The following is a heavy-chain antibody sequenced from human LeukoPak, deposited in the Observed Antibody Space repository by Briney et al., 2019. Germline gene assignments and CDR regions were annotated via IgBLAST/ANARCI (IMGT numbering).Heavy chain of an antibody. D-gene: IGHD4-17*01. Sequence: GGSLRLSCAASGFTFSSYGMSWVRQAPGKGLEWVSAISGSGGSTYYADSVKGRFTISRDNAKNSLYLQMNSLRAEDTAVYYCARDYGDYTPQGSDAFDIWGQGTMVTVSS. CDR1: GFTFSSYG. V-gene: IGHV3-23*01. CDR2: ISGSGGST. J-gene: IGHJ3*02. CDR3: ARDYGDYTPQGSDAFDI.